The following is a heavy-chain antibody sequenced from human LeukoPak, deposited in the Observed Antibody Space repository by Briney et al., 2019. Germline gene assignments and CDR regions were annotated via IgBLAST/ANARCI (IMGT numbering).Heavy chain of an antibody. CDR1: GFTFSSYG. D-gene: IGHD5-12*01. V-gene: IGHV3-30*03. Sequence: PGRSLRLSCAASGFTFSSYGMHWVRQAPGKGLEWVAVISYDGSNKYYADSVKGRFTISRDNAKNSLYLQMNSLRAEDTAIYYCARDYGYGNWFDPWGQGTLVTVSS. CDR3: ARDYGYGNWFDP. CDR2: ISYDGSNK. J-gene: IGHJ5*02.